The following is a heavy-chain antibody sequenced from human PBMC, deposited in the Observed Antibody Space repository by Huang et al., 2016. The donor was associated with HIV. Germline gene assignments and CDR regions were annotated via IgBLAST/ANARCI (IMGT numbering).Heavy chain of an antibody. CDR2: SITVFGTK. CDR1: GGTFSNHG. D-gene: IGHD1-26*01. V-gene: IGHV1-69*01. CDR3: ARVRGYSGSYYGMDV. J-gene: IGHJ6*02. Sequence: QVQLVQSGAEVKKPGSSVKVSCKASGGTFSNHGFSWGRQAPGQGLEWRGGSITVFGTKYDTPKFQGRVTITVDESTSTVYMELSSLTPDDTAEYYCARVRGYSGSYYGMDVWGQGTTVTVSS.